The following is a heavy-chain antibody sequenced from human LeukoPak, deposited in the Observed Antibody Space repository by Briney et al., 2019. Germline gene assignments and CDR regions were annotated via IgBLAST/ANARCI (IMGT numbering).Heavy chain of an antibody. Sequence: SETLSLTCTVSGXSISDYYWSWVRQPPGKGLEWIGCIHYSGRTKYNPSLKSRVTISVDTSKNQFSLILTSVTAADTAVYFCARGINVGATSKWGQGALVTVSS. CDR1: GXSISDYY. D-gene: IGHD1-26*01. CDR2: IHYSGRT. J-gene: IGHJ4*02. CDR3: ARGINVGATSK. V-gene: IGHV4-59*01.